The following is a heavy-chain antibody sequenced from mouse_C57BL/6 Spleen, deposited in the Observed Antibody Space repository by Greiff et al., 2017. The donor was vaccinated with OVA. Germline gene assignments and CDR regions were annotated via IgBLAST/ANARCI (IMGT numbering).Heavy chain of an antibody. J-gene: IGHJ3*01. CDR3: ARLDYGSSWGFAY. CDR2: IYPGGGYT. CDR1: GYTFTNYW. Sequence: QVQLKESGAELVRPGPSVKMSCKASGYTFTNYWIGWAKQRPGHGLEWIGDIYPGGGYTNYNEKFKGKATLTADKSSSTAYMQFSSLTSEDSAIYYCARLDYGSSWGFAYGGQGTLVTVSA. D-gene: IGHD1-1*01. V-gene: IGHV1-63*01.